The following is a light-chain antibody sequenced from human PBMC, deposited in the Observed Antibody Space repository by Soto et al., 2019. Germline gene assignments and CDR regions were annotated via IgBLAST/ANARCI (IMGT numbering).Light chain of an antibody. V-gene: IGKV1-5*01. CDR3: QQYNSYPRK. CDR1: QSVRSW. CDR2: DDS. Sequence: DIQMTQSPSTLSASVGDRITITCRASQSVRSWLAWFQQKPGKAPNLLIYDDSTLQSGVSSRFTGSGSGTEFTLTISSLQPDDFEPYYCQQYNSYPRKFGQGTKVEIK. J-gene: IGKJ1*01.